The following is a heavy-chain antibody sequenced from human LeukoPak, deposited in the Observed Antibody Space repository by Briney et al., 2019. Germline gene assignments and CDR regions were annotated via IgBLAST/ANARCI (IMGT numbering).Heavy chain of an antibody. Sequence: SETLSLTCTVSGGSISPYCWSWIRQPPGKGLEWIGYIYHSGSTNYNPSLKSRVTISLDTSKNQFSLKLNSVTAADTAVYYCARWANWNHDYWGQGTLVTVSS. CDR1: GGSISPYC. J-gene: IGHJ4*02. V-gene: IGHV4-59*01. CDR3: ARWANWNHDY. CDR2: IYHSGST. D-gene: IGHD1-1*01.